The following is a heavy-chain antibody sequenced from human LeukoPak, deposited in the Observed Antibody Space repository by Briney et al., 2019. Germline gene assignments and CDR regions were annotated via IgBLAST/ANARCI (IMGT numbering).Heavy chain of an antibody. CDR2: ISSSSDYI. Sequence: PGGSLRLPCAASGFTFSSYAMNWVRQAPGKGLEWVSSISSSSDYIYYADSVKGRLTTSRDNAKSSLYLQMNSLRAEDTAVYYCARGHSGSYQRTDAFDIWGPGTMVTVSS. J-gene: IGHJ3*02. CDR1: GFTFSSYA. V-gene: IGHV3-21*01. CDR3: ARGHSGSYQRTDAFDI. D-gene: IGHD1-26*01.